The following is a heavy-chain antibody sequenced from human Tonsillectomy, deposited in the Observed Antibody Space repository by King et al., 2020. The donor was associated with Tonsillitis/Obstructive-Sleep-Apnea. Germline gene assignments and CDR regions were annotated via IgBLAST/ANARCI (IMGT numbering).Heavy chain of an antibody. CDR2: IYYSGST. Sequence: QLQESGPGLVKPSETLSLTCTVSGGSISSYYWSWIRQPPGKGLEWIGYIYYSGSTNYNPSLKSRVTISVDTSKNQFSLKLSSVTAADTAVYYCARESYDFWSGYYPTFWFDYWGQGTLVTVSS. J-gene: IGHJ4*02. V-gene: IGHV4-59*01. CDR3: ARESYDFWSGYYPTFWFDY. D-gene: IGHD3-3*01. CDR1: GGSISSYY.